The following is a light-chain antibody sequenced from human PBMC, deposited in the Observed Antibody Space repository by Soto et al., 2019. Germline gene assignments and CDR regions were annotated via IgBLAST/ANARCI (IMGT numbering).Light chain of an antibody. J-gene: IGKJ1*01. Sequence: DIQMTQSPSSLSASVGDRVTITCRASQSIATYLHWVQQKPGKAPKLLIYAASNSQSGVPSRFSGGGSGTEFTLTISNLQPEDFATYYCQQSSNTPWTFGQGTKVEIK. CDR3: QQSSNTPWT. CDR2: AAS. CDR1: QSIATY. V-gene: IGKV1-39*01.